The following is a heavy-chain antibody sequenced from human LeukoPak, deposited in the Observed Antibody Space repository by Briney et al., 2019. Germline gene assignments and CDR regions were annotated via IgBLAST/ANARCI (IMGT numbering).Heavy chain of an antibody. Sequence: SETLSLTCTVSGGSISSYYWSWIRQPPGKGLEWIGYIYYSGSTNYNPSLKSRVTISVDTSKNQFSLKLSSVTAADTAVYYCARHPGHLWRSYYFDYWGQGTLVTVSS. CDR3: ARHPGHLWRSYYFDY. CDR2: IYYSGST. V-gene: IGHV4-59*08. D-gene: IGHD1-1*01. CDR1: GGSISSYY. J-gene: IGHJ4*02.